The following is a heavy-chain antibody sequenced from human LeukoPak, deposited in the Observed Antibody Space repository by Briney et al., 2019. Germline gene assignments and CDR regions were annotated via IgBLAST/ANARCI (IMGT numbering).Heavy chain of an antibody. Sequence: GESLKISCKASGYSFTSYWINWVRQVPGKGLEWMGRIDPSDSYTIYSPSFQGHVTISGDKSISTAYLQWSSLKASDTAMYYCARNRGYCSSTSCSADDAFDIWGQGTMVTVSS. D-gene: IGHD2-2*01. CDR1: GYSFTSYW. V-gene: IGHV5-10-1*01. CDR2: IDPSDSYT. CDR3: ARNRGYCSSTSCSADDAFDI. J-gene: IGHJ3*02.